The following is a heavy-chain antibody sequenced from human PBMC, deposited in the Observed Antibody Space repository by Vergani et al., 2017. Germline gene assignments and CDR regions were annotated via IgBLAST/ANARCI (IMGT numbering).Heavy chain of an antibody. CDR2: INHSGST. V-gene: IGHV4-34*01. Sequence: QVQLQQWGAGLLKPSETLSLTCAVYGGSFSGYYWSWIRQPPGKGLEWIGEINHSGSTNYNPSLKSRVTISVDTSKNQFSLKLSSVTAADTAVYYCARGLYSNYPWGYWGQGTPVTVSS. J-gene: IGHJ4*02. D-gene: IGHD4-11*01. CDR3: ARGLYSNYPWGY. CDR1: GGSFSGYY.